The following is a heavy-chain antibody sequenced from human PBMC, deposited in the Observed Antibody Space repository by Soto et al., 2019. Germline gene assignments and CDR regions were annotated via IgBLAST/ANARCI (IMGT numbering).Heavy chain of an antibody. CDR2: IFYSGTI. D-gene: IGHD3-10*01. CDR1: GGSISSDGYY. CDR3: SRKGPINKFDLDY. Sequence: SETLSLTCTVSGGSISSDGYYWSWIRQHPGKGLEWIGYIFYSGTIYYNPSLKSRVTISVDSSKKQFSLKLTSVTAADTAVYYWSRKGPINKFDLDYWGQGTLVTVSS. J-gene: IGHJ4*02. V-gene: IGHV4-31*03.